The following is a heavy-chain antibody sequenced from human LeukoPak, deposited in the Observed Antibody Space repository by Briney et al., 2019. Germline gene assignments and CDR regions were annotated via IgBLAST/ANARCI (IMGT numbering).Heavy chain of an antibody. CDR2: INYGGSRT. J-gene: IGHJ4*02. CDR1: GFSFSSYW. Sequence: NPGGSLRLSCAASGFSFSSYWMHWVRQAPGKGLVWVSCINYGGSRTSYADSVKGRFTISRDNAKNTLYLQMNSLRAEDTAMYYCARVGTSSSGWQFDYWGQGTLVTVSS. CDR3: ARVGTSSSGWQFDY. D-gene: IGHD6-19*01. V-gene: IGHV3-74*01.